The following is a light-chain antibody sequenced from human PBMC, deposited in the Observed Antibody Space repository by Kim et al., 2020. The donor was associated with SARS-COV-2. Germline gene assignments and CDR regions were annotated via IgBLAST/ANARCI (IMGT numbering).Light chain of an antibody. CDR1: SGINANNY. CDR2: EDD. V-gene: IGLV6-57*01. Sequence: GKTLPISCTRSSGINANNYVQWYQQRPGSSPTTVIYEDDQRPSEVPDRFSGSIDSSSNSASLTISGLKTEDEADYYCQSFDSTNWVFGGGTRLTVL. CDR3: QSFDSTNWV. J-gene: IGLJ3*02.